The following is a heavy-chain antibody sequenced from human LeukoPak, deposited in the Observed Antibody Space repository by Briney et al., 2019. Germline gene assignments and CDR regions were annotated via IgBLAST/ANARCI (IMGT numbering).Heavy chain of an antibody. CDR3: TRLSHVAGAPKVSWFDP. D-gene: IGHD1-26*01. Sequence: PSETLSLTCTVSSGSISSYYWSWIRQPPGKGLEWIGYLYNSGSTNYNPSLKSRVIISADTSKNQFSLRLSSVTAADTAVYYCTRLSHVAGAPKVSWFDPWGQGTLVTVSS. CDR2: LYNSGST. V-gene: IGHV4-4*09. CDR1: SGSISSYY. J-gene: IGHJ5*02.